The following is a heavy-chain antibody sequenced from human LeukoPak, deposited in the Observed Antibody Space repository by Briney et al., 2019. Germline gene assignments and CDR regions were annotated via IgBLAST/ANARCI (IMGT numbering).Heavy chain of an antibody. J-gene: IGHJ4*02. CDR3: AKLRYGSGSSEGDY. Sequence: GGSLRLSCAASGFTFSSYGMHWVRQAPGKGLDWVAVISYDGSNKYYADSVKGRFTISRDNSKNTLYLQMNSLRAEDTAVYYCAKLRYGSGSSEGDYWGQGTMVTVSS. CDR2: ISYDGSNK. V-gene: IGHV3-30*18. D-gene: IGHD3-10*01. CDR1: GFTFSSYG.